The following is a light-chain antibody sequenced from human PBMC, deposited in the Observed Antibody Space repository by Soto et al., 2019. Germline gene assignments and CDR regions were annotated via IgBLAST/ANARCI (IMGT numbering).Light chain of an antibody. V-gene: IGKV3-20*01. Sequence: EIVLTQSPGTLSLSPGERATLSCRASQSVSSNYLAWYQQKPGQAPRPLIYGASSRATGIPDRFSGSGAGTDFTLTISRLESEDFAVYYCQQDGSSPWTFGQGN. CDR1: QSVSSNY. CDR2: GAS. J-gene: IGKJ1*01. CDR3: QQDGSSPWT.